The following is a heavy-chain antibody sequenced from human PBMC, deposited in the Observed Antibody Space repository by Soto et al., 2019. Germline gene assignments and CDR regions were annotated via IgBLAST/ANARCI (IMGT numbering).Heavy chain of an antibody. CDR3: ARRITMVRGVNYYYYMDV. Sequence: SETLSLTCTVSGGSISSYYWSWIRQPPGKGLEWIGYIYYSGSTNYNPSLKSRVTISVDTSKNQFSLKLSSVTAADTAVYYCARRITMVRGVNYYYYMDVWGKGTTVTVSS. D-gene: IGHD3-10*01. CDR1: GGSISSYY. V-gene: IGHV4-59*08. J-gene: IGHJ6*03. CDR2: IYYSGST.